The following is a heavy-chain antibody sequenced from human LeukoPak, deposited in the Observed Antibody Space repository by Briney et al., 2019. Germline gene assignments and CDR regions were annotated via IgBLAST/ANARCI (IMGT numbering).Heavy chain of an antibody. J-gene: IGHJ3*02. D-gene: IGHD3-22*01. CDR3: ARDLYYYDSSGYYSHDAFDI. Sequence: PGGSLRLSCAASGFTFSSYSMNWVRQAPGEGLEWVSSISSSSSYIYYADSVKGRFTISRDNAKNSLYLQMNSLRAEDTALYYCARDLYYYDSSGYYSHDAFDIWGQGTMVTVSS. V-gene: IGHV3-21*04. CDR2: ISSSSSYI. CDR1: GFTFSSYS.